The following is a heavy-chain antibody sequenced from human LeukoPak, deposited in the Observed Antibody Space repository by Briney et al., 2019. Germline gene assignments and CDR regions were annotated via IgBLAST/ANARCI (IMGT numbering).Heavy chain of an antibody. CDR1: GFTFDDYA. V-gene: IGHV3-9*01. CDR3: AKVRGQYSSGWYDSAFDI. CDR2: ISGNSSSR. Sequence: GGSLRLSCAASGFTFDDYAMHWVRQAPGKGLEWVSGISGNSSSRVYADSVKGRFTMSRDNAKNSLYLQMNSLRAEDTALYYCAKVRGQYSSGWYDSAFDIWGEGRMVTASS. J-gene: IGHJ3*02. D-gene: IGHD6-19*01.